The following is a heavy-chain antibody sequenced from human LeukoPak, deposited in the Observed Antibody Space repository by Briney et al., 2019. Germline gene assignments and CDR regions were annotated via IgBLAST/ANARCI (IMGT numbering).Heavy chain of an antibody. V-gene: IGHV1-2*06. CDR2: INPNSGGT. D-gene: IGHD6-25*01. J-gene: IGHJ6*03. CDR3: ARDPYSARVHKDV. Sequence: ASVKVSCKASGYTFTGYYMRWVRQAPGQGLEWMGRINPNSGGTNYAQKFQGRVTMTRDTSISTAYMELSRLRSDDTAVYYCARDPYSARVHKDVWGKGTTVTVSS. CDR1: GYTFTGYY.